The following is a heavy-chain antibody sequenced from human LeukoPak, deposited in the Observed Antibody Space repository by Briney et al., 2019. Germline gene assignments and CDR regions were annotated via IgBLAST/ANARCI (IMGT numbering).Heavy chain of an antibody. J-gene: IGHJ4*02. Sequence: GGTLRLSCAASGFTFSSYGMSWVRQAPGKGLEWVSAISGSGGSTYYADSVKGRFTISRDNSKNTLYLQMNSLRAEDTAVYYCAKDILKLLWFGELWGGSDCWGQGTLVTVSS. CDR2: ISGSGGST. CDR3: AKDILKLLWFGELWGGSDC. CDR1: GFTFSSYG. V-gene: IGHV3-23*01. D-gene: IGHD3-10*01.